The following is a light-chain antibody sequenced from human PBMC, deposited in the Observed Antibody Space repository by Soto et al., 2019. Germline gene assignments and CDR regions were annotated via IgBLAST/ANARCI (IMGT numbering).Light chain of an antibody. CDR1: SNDVGGSNY. J-gene: IGLJ3*02. V-gene: IGLV2-14*01. CDR2: EVS. Sequence: QSALTQPASVSGSPGQSITISCTGTSNDVGGSNYVSWYQHHPAKAPKLVLYEVSNRPSGVSNRFSGSKSGNTAFLTLSGLQAEDEADYYCSSYTTTNTLVFGVWTKRTV. CDR3: SSYTTTNTLV.